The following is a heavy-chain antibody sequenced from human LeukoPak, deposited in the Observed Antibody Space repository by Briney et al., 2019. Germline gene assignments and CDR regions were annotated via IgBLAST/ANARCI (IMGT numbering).Heavy chain of an antibody. V-gene: IGHV3-74*01. Sequence: PGGSLRLSCAASGFTYSRYYMHWVRQAPGKGLLWVSRINSDGRSTTYADSVRGRFTVSRDNAKNTLYLQMNSLKVEDTAMYYCTRVFVGDEYSSSGYWGQGTLVTVSS. CDR2: INSDGRST. D-gene: IGHD6-13*01. CDR1: GFTYSRYY. J-gene: IGHJ4*02. CDR3: TRVFVGDEYSSSGY.